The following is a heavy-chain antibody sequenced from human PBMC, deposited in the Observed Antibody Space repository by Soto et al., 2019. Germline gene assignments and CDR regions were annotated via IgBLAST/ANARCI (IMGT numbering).Heavy chain of an antibody. D-gene: IGHD3-16*01. V-gene: IGHV1-3*01. CDR3: ARGGTAIWARFDY. CDR2: INAGNGNT. Sequence: QVHLVQSGAEVKKPGASVKVSCKASGYTFTNYAIHWVRQAPGQSLEWMGWINAGNGNTKYSQEFQGRVTITRDTSASTAYMELSSLRSEDTAVYYCARGGTAIWARFDYWGQGTLVTVSS. CDR1: GYTFTNYA. J-gene: IGHJ4*02.